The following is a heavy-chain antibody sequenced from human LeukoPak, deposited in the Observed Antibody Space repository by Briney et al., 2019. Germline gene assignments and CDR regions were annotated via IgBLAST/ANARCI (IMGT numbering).Heavy chain of an antibody. CDR2: IIPILGIA. Sequence: SVTVSYKASGGTFSHYAIRWVRPAPGQGLAWMGRIIPILGIANYAQKFQGRVTSTADKSTSTAYMELSSLRSEDTAVYYCARYYDSSGYLEYYWGQGTLVTVSS. CDR1: GGTFSHYA. J-gene: IGHJ4*02. CDR3: ARYYDSSGYLEYY. V-gene: IGHV1-69*04. D-gene: IGHD3-22*01.